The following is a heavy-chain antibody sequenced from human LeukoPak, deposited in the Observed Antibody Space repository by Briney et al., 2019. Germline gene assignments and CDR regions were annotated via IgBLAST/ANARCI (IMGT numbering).Heavy chain of an antibody. CDR3: ARHAYSYGYYY. Sequence: SETLSLTCAVYGGSFSGYYWSWIRQPPGKGLEWIGEINHSGSTNCNPSLKSRVTISVDTSKNQFSLKLSSVTAADTAVYYCARHAYSYGYYYWGQGTLVTVSS. J-gene: IGHJ4*02. D-gene: IGHD5-18*01. CDR2: INHSGST. V-gene: IGHV4-34*01. CDR1: GGSFSGYY.